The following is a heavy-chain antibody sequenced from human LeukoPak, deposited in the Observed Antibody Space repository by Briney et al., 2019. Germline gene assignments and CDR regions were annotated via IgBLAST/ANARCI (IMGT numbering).Heavy chain of an antibody. D-gene: IGHD3-10*01. CDR2: IYYSGST. CDR1: GGSISSGGYY. Sequence: SETLSLTCTVSGGSISSGGYYWSWIRQHSGKGLEWIGYIYYSGSTYYNPSLKSRVTISVDTSKNQFSLKLSSVTAADTAVYYCARGWFGESPYFDYWGQGTLVTVSP. CDR3: ARGWFGESPYFDY. V-gene: IGHV4-31*03. J-gene: IGHJ4*02.